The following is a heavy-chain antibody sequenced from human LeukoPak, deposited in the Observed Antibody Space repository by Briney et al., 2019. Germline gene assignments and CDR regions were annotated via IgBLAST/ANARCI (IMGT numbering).Heavy chain of an antibody. Sequence: SETLSFTCTVSGGSISSDSYYWGWIRQPPGKGLEWIGSIYYSGSTYYNPSLKSRVTISVDTSKNQFSLKLRSVTAADTAAYYCARQMTTVTTRPGTFDYWGRGTLVTVSS. D-gene: IGHD4-17*01. CDR1: GGSISSDSYY. CDR2: IYYSGST. CDR3: ARQMTTVTTRPGTFDY. V-gene: IGHV4-39*01. J-gene: IGHJ4*02.